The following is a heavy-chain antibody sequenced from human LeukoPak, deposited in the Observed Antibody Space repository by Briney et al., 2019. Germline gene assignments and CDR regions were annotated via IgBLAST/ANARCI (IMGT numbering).Heavy chain of an antibody. CDR3: AREGSGETDYYYYGMDV. Sequence: ASVKVSCKASGYTFTSYAMNWVRQAPGQGLEWMGWINTNTGNPTYAQGFTGRFVFSLDTSVSTAYLQISSLKAEDTAVYYCAREGSGETDYYYYGMDVWGQGTTATVSS. V-gene: IGHV7-4-1*02. CDR1: GYTFTSYA. D-gene: IGHD3-10*01. CDR2: INTNTGNP. J-gene: IGHJ6*02.